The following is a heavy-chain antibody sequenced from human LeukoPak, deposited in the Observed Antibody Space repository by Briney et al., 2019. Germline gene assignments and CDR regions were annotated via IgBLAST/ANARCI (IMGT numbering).Heavy chain of an antibody. CDR1: GGSISSSSAY. Sequence: SETLSLTCTVSGGSISSSSAYWGCLRQPPGKGLEWIGSIYYSKNTYYNPSLKRRVTISADTSNTQFSLTLGSVSATDTAVYYCVSPRGFSYGYFDYWGQGTLVTVSS. D-gene: IGHD5-18*01. V-gene: IGHV4-39*01. J-gene: IGHJ4*02. CDR3: VSPRGFSYGYFDY. CDR2: IYYSKNT.